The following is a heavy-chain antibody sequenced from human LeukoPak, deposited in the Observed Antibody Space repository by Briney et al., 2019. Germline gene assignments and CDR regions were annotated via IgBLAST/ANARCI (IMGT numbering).Heavy chain of an antibody. J-gene: IGHJ2*01. D-gene: IGHD6-13*01. CDR3: AKGGAEADNYWYFDL. V-gene: IGHV3-9*02. Sequence: GRSLRLSCVASGFTSDDYAMHWVRQAPGKGLEWVSGISWKSGSIGCEDSVKGRFTISRDNDKNSLYLQMHSLRPEDTALYYCAKGGAEADNYWYFDLWGRGTLVTVSS. CDR1: GFTSDDYA. CDR2: ISWKSGSI.